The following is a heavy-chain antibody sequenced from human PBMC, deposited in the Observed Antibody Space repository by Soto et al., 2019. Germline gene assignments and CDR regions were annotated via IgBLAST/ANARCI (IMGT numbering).Heavy chain of an antibody. CDR2: IYYSGSI. CDR1: GDSISRSNW. Sequence: RSETLSLTXAVSGDSISRSNWWSWVRQPPGKGLEWIGEIYYSGSINYTPSLKSRVTISVDKSKNQFSLKLSSVTAADTAVYYCARDVGNFYDSSPTGQFDFWGQGTLVTVS. D-gene: IGHD3-22*01. CDR3: ARDVGNFYDSSPTGQFDF. J-gene: IGHJ4*02. V-gene: IGHV4-4*02.